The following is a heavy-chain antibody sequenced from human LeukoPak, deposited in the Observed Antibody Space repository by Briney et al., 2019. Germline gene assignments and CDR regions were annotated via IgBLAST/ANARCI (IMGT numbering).Heavy chain of an antibody. Sequence: ASVKVSCKASGYTFTSHYIYWVRQAPGQGLEWMGVINPSGGSTNYAQKFQGRVTITADKSTSTAYMELSSLRSEDTAVYYCARSPITVTTRWFDPWGQGTLVTVSS. J-gene: IGHJ5*02. CDR3: ARSPITVTTRWFDP. D-gene: IGHD4-11*01. V-gene: IGHV1-46*01. CDR2: INPSGGST. CDR1: GYTFTSHY.